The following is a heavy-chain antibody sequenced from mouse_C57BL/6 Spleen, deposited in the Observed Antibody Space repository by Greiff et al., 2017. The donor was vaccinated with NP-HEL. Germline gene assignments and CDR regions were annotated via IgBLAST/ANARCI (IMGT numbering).Heavy chain of an antibody. Sequence: VQLQQSGAELVRPGASVKLSCTASGFNIKDYYMHWVKQRPEQGLEWIGRIDPEDGDTEYAPKFQGKATMTADTSSNTAYLQLSSLTSEDTAVYYCTTWSNYAGSHWYFDVWGTGTTVTVSS. D-gene: IGHD2-5*01. CDR3: TTWSNYAGSHWYFDV. V-gene: IGHV14-1*01. J-gene: IGHJ1*03. CDR1: GFNIKDYY. CDR2: IDPEDGDT.